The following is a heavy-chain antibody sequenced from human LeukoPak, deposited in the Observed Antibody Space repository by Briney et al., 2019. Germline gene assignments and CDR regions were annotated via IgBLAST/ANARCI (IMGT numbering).Heavy chain of an antibody. J-gene: IGHJ6*03. CDR3: ARGVVSHYYYYYYMDV. CDR1: GGSISSYY. V-gene: IGHV4-59*01. Sequence: SETLSLTCTVSGGSISSYYWSGIRQPPGKGLEWIGYIYYSGSTNYNPSLRSRVTISVDTSKNQFSLKLSSVTAADTAVYYCARGVVSHYYYYYYMDVWGKGTTVTVSS. CDR2: IYYSGST. D-gene: IGHD3-3*01.